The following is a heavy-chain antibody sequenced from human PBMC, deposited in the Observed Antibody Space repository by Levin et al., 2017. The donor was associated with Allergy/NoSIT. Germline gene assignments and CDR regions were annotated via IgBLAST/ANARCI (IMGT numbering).Heavy chain of an antibody. V-gene: IGHV4-59*01. J-gene: IGHJ4*02. CDR3: AKTRYSTLFDF. D-gene: IGHD5-12*01. CDR1: GGSISSSY. CDR2: IYSDGTT. Sequence: SQTLSLPCTVSGGSISSSYWSWVRQPPGKGLEWIGYIYSDGTTNYNPSLKSRVTMSVDTSKNQFSLRLNSVSAADTAVYYCAKTRYSTLFDFWGQGTLVTVSS.